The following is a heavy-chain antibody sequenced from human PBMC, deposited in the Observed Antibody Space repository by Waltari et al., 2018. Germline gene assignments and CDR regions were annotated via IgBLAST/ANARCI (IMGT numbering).Heavy chain of an antibody. D-gene: IGHD3-10*01. CDR2: INGYGSKT. V-gene: IGHV3-43D*03. CDR1: GFPFHHYA. J-gene: IGHJ4*02. CDR3: VKDSGRDYFFTYYFDC. Sequence: EVQLVESGGVVVRPGESLSLSCATSGFPFHHYAFHLFRQTPEKGLEWVSLINGYGSKTLYSDSVRGRFTISRDSSTNSLYLQMNSLRTEDTALYYCVKDSGRDYFFTYYFDCWGQGTLVTVSS.